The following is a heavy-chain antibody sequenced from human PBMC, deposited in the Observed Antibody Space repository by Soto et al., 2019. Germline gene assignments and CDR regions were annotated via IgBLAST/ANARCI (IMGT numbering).Heavy chain of an antibody. V-gene: IGHV3-23*01. Sequence: GGSLRLSCAASGFTFSSYAMSWVSQAPGKGLEWVSAISGSGGSTYYADSVKGRFTISRDNSKNTLYLQMNSLRAEDTAVYYCAKDIVVNGYYYYYMDVWGKGTTVTVSS. J-gene: IGHJ6*03. CDR3: AKDIVVNGYYYYYMDV. D-gene: IGHD1-26*01. CDR2: ISGSGGST. CDR1: GFTFSSYA.